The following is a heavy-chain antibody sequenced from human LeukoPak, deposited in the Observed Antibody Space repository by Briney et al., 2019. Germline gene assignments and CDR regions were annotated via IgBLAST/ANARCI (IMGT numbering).Heavy chain of an antibody. Sequence: GRSLRLSCAASGFTFSSYAMSWVRQAPGKGLEWVSAISGSGGSTYYADSVKGRFTISRDNSKNTLYLQMNSLRAEDTAVYYCARNGWKKKDDTDSFDYWGQGTLVTVSS. V-gene: IGHV3-23*01. CDR2: ISGSGGST. CDR1: GFTFSSYA. D-gene: IGHD5-18*01. CDR3: ARNGWKKKDDTDSFDY. J-gene: IGHJ4*02.